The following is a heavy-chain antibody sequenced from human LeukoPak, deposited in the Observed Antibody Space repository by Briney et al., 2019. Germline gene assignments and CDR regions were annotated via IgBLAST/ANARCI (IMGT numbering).Heavy chain of an antibody. CDR2: IWYDGTHE. J-gene: IGHJ5*02. CDR1: GFTFSSFG. CDR3: AKGGCSTSCYWFDP. Sequence: GGSLRLSCVASGFTFSSFGMHWVRQAPGKGLEWVAVIWYDGTHEDYADSVRGRFTISRDNSKNTLYLQMNSLRAEDTAVYYCAKGGCSTSCYWFDPWGQGTLVTVSS. V-gene: IGHV3-33*06. D-gene: IGHD2-2*01.